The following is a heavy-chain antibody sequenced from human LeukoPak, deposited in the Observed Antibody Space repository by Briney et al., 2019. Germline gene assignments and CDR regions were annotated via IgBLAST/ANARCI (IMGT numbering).Heavy chain of an antibody. V-gene: IGHV3-23*01. CDR3: AKSGFGESASYNWFDP. J-gene: IGHJ5*02. D-gene: IGHD3-10*01. Sequence: QPGGSLRPSCAASGFTFSNYAMSWVRQAPGKGLEWVSGISGSSGSTYYADSVKGRFTISRDNSKNTLYLQMNSLRAEDTAVYYCAKSGFGESASYNWFDPWGQGTLVTVSS. CDR1: GFTFSNYA. CDR2: ISGSSGST.